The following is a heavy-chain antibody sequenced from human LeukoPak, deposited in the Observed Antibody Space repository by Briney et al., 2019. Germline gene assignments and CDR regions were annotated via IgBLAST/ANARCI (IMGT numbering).Heavy chain of an antibody. CDR1: GFTFSNYN. D-gene: IGHD3-22*01. CDR3: ARDSRQDYYDSSGYLWFAFDI. J-gene: IGHJ3*02. V-gene: IGHV3-48*01. Sequence: GGSLRLSCAASGFTFSNYNMNWVRQAPGKGLEWVSYISSSSGTIYYADSVKGRFTISRDNSKNTLYLQMNSLRAEDTAVYYCARDSRQDYYDSSGYLWFAFDIWGQGTMVTVSS. CDR2: ISSSSGTI.